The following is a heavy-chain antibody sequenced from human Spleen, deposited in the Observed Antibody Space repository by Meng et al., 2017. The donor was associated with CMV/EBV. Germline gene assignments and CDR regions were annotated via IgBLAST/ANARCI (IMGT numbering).Heavy chain of an antibody. V-gene: IGHV3-11*04. Sequence: GGSLRLSCEASGLTFSDYGMSWVRQAPGKGLEWLSYINRDGSNINYADSVKGRFTISRDNAKNSLYLVVNSLRPDDTAVYYCARSETTDGLDVWGQGTTVTVSS. CDR3: ARSETTDGLDV. D-gene: IGHD4-17*01. CDR1: GLTFSDYG. J-gene: IGHJ6*02. CDR2: INRDGSNI.